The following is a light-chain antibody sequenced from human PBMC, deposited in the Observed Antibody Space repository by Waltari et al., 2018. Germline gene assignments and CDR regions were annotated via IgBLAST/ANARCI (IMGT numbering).Light chain of an antibody. CDR2: DTS. Sequence: EIVLILSPAILSLSPGESAPLSCRASQSVGTYLAWYQQRPGQSPRLLIYDTSYRATGIPARFSGSGSETDFTLTISSLQPEDFAVYYCQQRRNWPLTFGGGTRVQI. CDR1: QSVGTY. J-gene: IGKJ4*01. CDR3: QQRRNWPLT. V-gene: IGKV3-11*01.